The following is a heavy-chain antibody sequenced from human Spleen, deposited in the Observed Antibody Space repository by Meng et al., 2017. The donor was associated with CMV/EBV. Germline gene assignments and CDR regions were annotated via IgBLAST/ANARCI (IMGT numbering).Heavy chain of an antibody. CDR1: GFTFSSYW. J-gene: IGHJ5*02. V-gene: IGHV3-74*01. D-gene: IGHD2-2*02. Sequence: GESLKISGAASGFTFSSYWMHWVRQAPGKGLVWVSRINSDGSSTSYADSVKGRFTISRDNAKNTLYLQMNSLRAEDTAVYYCARGYCSSTSCYTEGGWFDPWGQGTLVTVSS. CDR2: INSDGSST. CDR3: ARGYCSSTSCYTEGGWFDP.